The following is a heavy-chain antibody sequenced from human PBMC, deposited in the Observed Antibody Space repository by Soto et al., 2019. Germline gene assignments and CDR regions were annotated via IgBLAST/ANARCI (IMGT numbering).Heavy chain of an antibody. V-gene: IGHV3-23*01. CDR2: ISGSGCST. Sequence: PWGSLRLSGAASVFTFSSYAMSWVRQAPGKGLEWVSAISGSGCSTYYADSVKGRFTISRDNSKNTLYLQMNSLRAEDTAVYYCANGGDYYDSSGYYYDRYDAFDIWGQGTMVTVSS. J-gene: IGHJ3*02. CDR1: VFTFSSYA. D-gene: IGHD3-22*01. CDR3: ANGGDYYDSSGYYYDRYDAFDI.